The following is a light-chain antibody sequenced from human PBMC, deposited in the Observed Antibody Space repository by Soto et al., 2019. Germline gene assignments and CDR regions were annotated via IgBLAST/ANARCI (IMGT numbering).Light chain of an antibody. Sequence: EIVLTQSPGTLSLSPGERATLSCRASQSVSSNYLAWYQQKPGQAPRLLIYGASSRATGIPDRFSGSGSGPDFTLPISRLEPADFAVYYCQQCGSSPLTFGGGTKVEIK. J-gene: IGKJ4*01. CDR3: QQCGSSPLT. V-gene: IGKV3-20*01. CDR2: GAS. CDR1: QSVSSNY.